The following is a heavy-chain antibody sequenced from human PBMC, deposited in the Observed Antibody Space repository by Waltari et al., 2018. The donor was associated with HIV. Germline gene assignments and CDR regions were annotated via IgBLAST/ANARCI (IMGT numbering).Heavy chain of an antibody. D-gene: IGHD3-10*01. Sequence: EVQVVESGGGLVQPGGSMRLSCAAAGFNFSSFEMNWVRQAPGKGLEWVSYISSSGSTIYFADSVKGRFTMSRDNAKNSLYLRMNSLRAEDTAVYYCARAFMIRGTGAFDIWGQGTMVTVSS. CDR1: GFNFSSFE. CDR3: ARAFMIRGTGAFDI. V-gene: IGHV3-48*03. J-gene: IGHJ3*02. CDR2: ISSSGSTI.